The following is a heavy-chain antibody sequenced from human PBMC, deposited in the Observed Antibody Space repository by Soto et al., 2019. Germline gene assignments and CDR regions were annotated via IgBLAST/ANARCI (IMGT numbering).Heavy chain of an antibody. V-gene: IGHV4-34*01. CDR3: ARVQFASTVTTGGWFDP. J-gene: IGHJ5*02. Sequence: QVQLQQWGAGLLKPSETLSLTCAVYGGSFSGYYWSWIRQPPGKGLEWIGEINHSGSTNYNPSLKSRVTISVDTSKNQFSLKLSSVTAADTAVYYCARVQFASTVTTGGWFDPWGQGTLVTVSS. CDR1: GGSFSGYY. D-gene: IGHD4-17*01. CDR2: INHSGST.